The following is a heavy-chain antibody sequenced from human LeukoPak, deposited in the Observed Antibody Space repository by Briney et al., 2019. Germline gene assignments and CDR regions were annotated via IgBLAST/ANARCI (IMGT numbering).Heavy chain of an antibody. J-gene: IGHJ4*02. V-gene: IGHV3-21*01. D-gene: IGHD3-16*01. CDR3: AKPGSHYDYVWGSYGHY. Sequence: GGSLRLSCAASGFTFSSYSMNWVRQAPGKGLGWVSSISSSSSYIYYADSVKGRFTISRDNAKHSLYLQMNSLRAEDTAVYYCAKPGSHYDYVWGSYGHYWGQGTLVTVSS. CDR1: GFTFSSYS. CDR2: ISSSSSYI.